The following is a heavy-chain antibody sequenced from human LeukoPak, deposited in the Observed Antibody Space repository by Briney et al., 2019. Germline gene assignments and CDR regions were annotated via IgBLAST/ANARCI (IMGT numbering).Heavy chain of an antibody. J-gene: IGHJ4*02. D-gene: IGHD3-9*01. Sequence: GESLRISCKGSGYSFTSYWISWVRQMPGKGLEWMGRIDPSDSYTNYSPSFQGHVTISADKSISTAYLQWSSLKASDTAMYYCARVFILTGYYIPYYFDYWGQGTLVTVSS. CDR2: IDPSDSYT. V-gene: IGHV5-10-1*01. CDR3: ARVFILTGYYIPYYFDY. CDR1: GYSFTSYW.